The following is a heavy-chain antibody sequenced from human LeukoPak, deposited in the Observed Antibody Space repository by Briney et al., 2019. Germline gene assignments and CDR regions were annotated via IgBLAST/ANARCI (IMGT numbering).Heavy chain of an antibody. J-gene: IGHJ5*02. CDR1: GYSISSGYY. CDR2: IYHSGST. V-gene: IGHV4-38-2*01. Sequence: PSETLSLTCAVSGYSISSGYYWGWIQQPPGKGLEWIGSIYHSGSTYYNPSLKSRVTISVDTSKNQFSLKLSSVTAADTAMYYCARVAVCSGGSCYSGWFDPWGQGTLVTVSS. CDR3: ARVAVCSGGSCYSGWFDP. D-gene: IGHD2-15*01.